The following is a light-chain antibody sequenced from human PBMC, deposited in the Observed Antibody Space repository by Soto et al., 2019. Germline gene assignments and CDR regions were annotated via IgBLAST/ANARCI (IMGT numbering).Light chain of an antibody. V-gene: IGLV1-40*01. CDR1: SSNIGAGYD. CDR3: KSYDSSLSRAYV. CDR2: GNS. Sequence: QSVLTQSPSVSGAPGQRVTISCTGSSSNIGAGYDVHWYQQLPGTAPKLLIYGNSNRPSGVPDRFSGSKSGTSASLAITGLQAEDEADYYCKSYDSSLSRAYVFGTGTKLTVL. J-gene: IGLJ1*01.